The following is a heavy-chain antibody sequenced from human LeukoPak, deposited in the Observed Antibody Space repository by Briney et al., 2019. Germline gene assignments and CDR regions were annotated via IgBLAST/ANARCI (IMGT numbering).Heavy chain of an antibody. J-gene: IGHJ4*02. Sequence: KASETLSLTCAVYGGSFSGYYWSWIRQPPGRGLEWIGYIYYSGSTNYNPSLKSRVTISVDTSKNQFSLKLSSVTAADTAVYYCARIRGSYGYVEYFDYWGQGTLVTVSS. V-gene: IGHV4-59*01. CDR1: GGSFSGYY. CDR2: IYYSGST. D-gene: IGHD5-18*01. CDR3: ARIRGSYGYVEYFDY.